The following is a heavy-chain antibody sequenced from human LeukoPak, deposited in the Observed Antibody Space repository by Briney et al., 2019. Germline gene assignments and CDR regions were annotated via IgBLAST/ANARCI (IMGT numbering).Heavy chain of an antibody. J-gene: IGHJ4*02. CDR2: ISNNGGYT. D-gene: IGHD6-19*01. CDR1: GFTFSSSA. V-gene: IGHV3-23*01. CDR3: AKDLSSGFPKNLNDY. Sequence: GGSLRLSCAASGFTFSSSAMSWVRQAPGKGLEWVSAISNNGGYTYYADSVKGRFTISRDNSKNTLYLQMNSLRAEDTAVYYCAKDLSSGFPKNLNDYWGQGTLVTVSS.